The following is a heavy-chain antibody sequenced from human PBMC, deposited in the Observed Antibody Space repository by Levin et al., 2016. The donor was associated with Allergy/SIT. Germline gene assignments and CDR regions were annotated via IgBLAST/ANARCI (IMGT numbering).Heavy chain of an antibody. CDR1: GYTFTGYY. CDR3: ARLGCSSTSCSYWYFDL. Sequence: ASVKVSCKASGYTFTGYYMHWVRQAPGQGLEWMGWINPNSGGTNYAQKFQGRVTMTRDTSISTAYMELSRLRSDDTAVYYCARLGCSSTSCSYWYFDLWGRGTLVTVSS. V-gene: IGHV1-2*02. J-gene: IGHJ2*01. CDR2: INPNSGGT. D-gene: IGHD2-2*01.